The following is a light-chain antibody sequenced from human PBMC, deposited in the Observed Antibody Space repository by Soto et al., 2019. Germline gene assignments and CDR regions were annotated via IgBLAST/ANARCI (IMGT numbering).Light chain of an antibody. CDR2: MAS. V-gene: IGKV1-5*03. CDR3: QQYSSDSRT. CDR1: QSISTW. Sequence: DIQMTQSPSTLSASVGDRITITCRASQSISTWLAWHQQKPGKAPKLLIHMASSLESGVPSRFSGSGSGTEFTLTISSLQPDDFATYYCQQYSSDSRTFGQGTKVEIK. J-gene: IGKJ1*01.